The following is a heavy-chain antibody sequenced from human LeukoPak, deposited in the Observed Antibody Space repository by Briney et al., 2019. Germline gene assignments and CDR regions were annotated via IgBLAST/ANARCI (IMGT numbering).Heavy chain of an antibody. CDR1: GGSISSYY. J-gene: IGHJ6*02. D-gene: IGHD1-1*01. CDR3: ARGNDYYYYGMDV. V-gene: IGHV4-59*01. CDR2: IYYSGST. Sequence: PSETLSLTCTLSGGSISSYYWSWIRQPPGKGLEWIGYIYYSGSTNYNPSLKSRVTISVDTSKNQFSLKLSSVTAADTAVYYCARGNDYYYYGMDVWGQGTTVTVSS.